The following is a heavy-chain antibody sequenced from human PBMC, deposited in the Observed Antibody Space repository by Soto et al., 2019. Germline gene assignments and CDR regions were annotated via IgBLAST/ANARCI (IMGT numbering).Heavy chain of an antibody. V-gene: IGHV6-1*01. J-gene: IGHJ4*02. D-gene: IGHD2-15*01. CDR2: TYYRSKWYN. CDR3: ARAAPRYCSGGSCYSGRDY. Sequence: QTLSLTCAISGDSVSSNSAAWNWIRQSPSRGLEWLGRTYYRSKWYNDYAVSVKSRITINPDTSKNQFSLQLNSVTPEDTAVYYCARAAPRYCSGGSCYSGRDYWGQGTLVTVSS. CDR1: GDSVSSNSAA.